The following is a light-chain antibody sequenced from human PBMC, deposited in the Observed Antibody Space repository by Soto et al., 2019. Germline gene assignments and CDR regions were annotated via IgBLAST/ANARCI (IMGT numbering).Light chain of an antibody. J-gene: IGKJ1*01. CDR1: QGIRSD. Sequence: AIQMTQSPSSLSASVGDRVTINCRASQGIRSDLAWYQKKSGKAPKLLIYAASSLQSGVPSRFSGSGSGSDFTLTISSLQPEDFATYYCLQDYTYPRTFGQGTSVEI. CDR2: AAS. V-gene: IGKV1-6*01. CDR3: LQDYTYPRT.